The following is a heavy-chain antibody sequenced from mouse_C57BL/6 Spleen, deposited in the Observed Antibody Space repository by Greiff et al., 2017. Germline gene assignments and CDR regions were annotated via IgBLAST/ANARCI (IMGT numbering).Heavy chain of an antibody. CDR1: GYTFTSYW. Sequence: VQLQQPGAELVKPGASVKLSCKASGYTFTSYWMHWVKQRPGQGLEWIGMINPNSGSTNYNEKFKSKATLTVDKSSSTAYMQLSSLTSEDSAVSYGARSITTVVAFDYWGQGTTLTVSS. V-gene: IGHV1-64*01. J-gene: IGHJ2*01. D-gene: IGHD1-1*01. CDR3: ARSITTVVAFDY. CDR2: INPNSGST.